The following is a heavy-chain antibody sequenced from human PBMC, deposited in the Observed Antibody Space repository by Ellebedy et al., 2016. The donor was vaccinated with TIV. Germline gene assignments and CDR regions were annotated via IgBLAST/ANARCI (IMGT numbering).Heavy chain of an antibody. Sequence: SETLSLTCTVSGGSISSGDYYWSWIRQPPGKGLEWIGEINHSGSTNYNPSLKSRVTISVDTSKNQFSLKLSSVTAADTAVYFCARGDSSSSRIYYWGQGILVTVSS. CDR3: ARGDSSSSRIYY. J-gene: IGHJ4*02. D-gene: IGHD6-6*01. CDR1: GGSISSGDYY. CDR2: INHSGST. V-gene: IGHV4-30-4*01.